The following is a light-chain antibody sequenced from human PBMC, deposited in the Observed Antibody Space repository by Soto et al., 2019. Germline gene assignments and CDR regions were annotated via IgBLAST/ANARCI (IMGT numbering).Light chain of an antibody. CDR2: DVS. CDR3: SSYTSRRSYV. CDR1: SSDVGSYNY. Sequence: QSVLTQPASVSGSPGQSITISCTGTSSDVGSYNYVSWYQQHPGKAPKLMIYDVSNRPSGVSNRFSGSKSGNTASLTISGLQAEDEADYYCSSYTSRRSYVFGTGTKVTVL. J-gene: IGLJ1*01. V-gene: IGLV2-14*01.